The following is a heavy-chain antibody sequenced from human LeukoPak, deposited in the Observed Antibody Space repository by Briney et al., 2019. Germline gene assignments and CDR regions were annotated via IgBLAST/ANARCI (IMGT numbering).Heavy chain of an antibody. D-gene: IGHD6-13*01. CDR3: ARGAGSSWYSRGAPNVVDY. V-gene: IGHV1-69*13. J-gene: IGHJ4*02. CDR2: IIPIFGTA. Sequence: WASVKVSCKASGGTFSSYAISWVRQAPGQGLEWMGGIIPIFGTANYAQKFQGRVTITADESTSTAYMELSSLRSEDTAVYYCARGAGSSWYSRGAPNVVDYWGQGTLVTVSS. CDR1: GGTFSSYA.